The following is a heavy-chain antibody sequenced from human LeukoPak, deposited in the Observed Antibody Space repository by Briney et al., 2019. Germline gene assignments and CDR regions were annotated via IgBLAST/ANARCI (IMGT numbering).Heavy chain of an antibody. CDR2: ISSSGSTI. D-gene: IGHD3-22*01. CDR1: RFTFSTYE. Sequence: GGSLRLSCAASRFTFSTYEMNWVRQAPGKGREWVSYISSSGSTINYADSVKGRLTISRDNAKNSLYLQMNSLRAEDTAVYFCAKRGVVIRVILVGFHKEAYYFDSWGQGVLVTVSS. V-gene: IGHV3-48*03. CDR3: AKRGVVIRVILVGFHKEAYYFDS. J-gene: IGHJ4*02.